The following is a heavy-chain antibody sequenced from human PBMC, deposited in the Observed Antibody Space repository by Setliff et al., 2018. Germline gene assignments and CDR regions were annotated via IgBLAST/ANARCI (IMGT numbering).Heavy chain of an antibody. CDR2: ITHTGTTGST. CDR3: ARGRNVASRLLDS. Sequence: SETLSLTCAASGGTFTYYYWTWIRQSPAKGLEWIGEITHTGTTGSTKYNPSLKSRVTMSIDTSKNQFSPMVTSVTAADTAVYYCARGRNVASRLLDSWGQGTLVTVSS. CDR1: GGTFTYYY. J-gene: IGHJ4*02. V-gene: IGHV4-34*01. D-gene: IGHD6-6*01.